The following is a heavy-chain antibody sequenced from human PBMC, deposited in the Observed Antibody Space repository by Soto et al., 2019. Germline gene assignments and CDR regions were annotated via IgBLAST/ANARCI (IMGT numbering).Heavy chain of an antibody. CDR2: ISAYNGNT. CDR3: ARDGSSWYYYYGMDV. V-gene: IGHV1-18*01. D-gene: IGHD6-13*01. CDR1: GYIFSSYG. J-gene: IGHJ6*02. Sequence: ASVKVSCKASGYIFSSYGISWVRLAPGQGLEWMGWISAYNGNTNYAQKLQGRVTMTTDTSTSTAYMELRSLRSDDTAVYYCARDGSSWYYYYGMDVWGQGTTVTVSS.